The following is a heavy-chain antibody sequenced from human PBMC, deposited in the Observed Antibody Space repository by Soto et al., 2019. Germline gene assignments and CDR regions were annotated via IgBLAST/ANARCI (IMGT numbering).Heavy chain of an antibody. Sequence: QITLKESGPTLVKPTQTLTLTCTFSGFSLSTSGVGVGWIRQPPGKAPEWLGIIYWNDDKRYSPSLKTRVTITKDTSRNQVVLIMTSVEADDTGTYYCAQDTSGWRWLPDVWGQGTTVTVSS. D-gene: IGHD2-21*01. V-gene: IGHV2-5*01. CDR3: AQDTSGWRWLPDV. CDR2: IYWNDDK. J-gene: IGHJ6*02. CDR1: GFSLSTSGVG.